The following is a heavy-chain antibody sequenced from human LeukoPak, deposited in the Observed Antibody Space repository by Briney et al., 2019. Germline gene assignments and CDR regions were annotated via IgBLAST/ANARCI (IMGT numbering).Heavy chain of an antibody. D-gene: IGHD5-24*01. CDR2: IWYDGSNK. Sequence: SGGSLRLSCAASGFTFSTYGMHWVRQAPGKGLEWVAVIWYDGSNKYYADSVKGRFAISRDSSKNTLYLQMSSLRAEDTAVYYCARDRGYNYYFDYWGQGTLVTVSS. CDR3: ARDRGYNYYFDY. J-gene: IGHJ4*02. V-gene: IGHV3-33*01. CDR1: GFTFSTYG.